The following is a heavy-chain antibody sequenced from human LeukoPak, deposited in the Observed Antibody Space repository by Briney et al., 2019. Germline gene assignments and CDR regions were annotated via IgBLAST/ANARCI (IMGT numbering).Heavy chain of an antibody. CDR2: INPNSGGT. Sequence: ASVKVSCKASGYTFTSYYMHWVRQAPGQGLEWMGWINPNSGGTNYAQKFQGRVTMTRDTSISTAYMELSRLRSDDTAVYYCARSPRSLTIFGVVLIDWGQGTLVTVSS. D-gene: IGHD3-3*01. CDR1: GYTFTSYY. CDR3: ARSPRSLTIFGVVLID. V-gene: IGHV1-2*02. J-gene: IGHJ4*02.